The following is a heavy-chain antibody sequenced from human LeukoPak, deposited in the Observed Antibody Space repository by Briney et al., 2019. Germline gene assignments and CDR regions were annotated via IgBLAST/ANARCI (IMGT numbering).Heavy chain of an antibody. CDR1: GYTFTGYY. CDR2: INPNSGGT. J-gene: IGHJ5*02. V-gene: IGHV1-2*02. CDR3: AIAVAGRGAWFDP. Sequence: ASVRVSCKASGYTFTGYYMHWVRQAPGQGLEWMGWINPNSGGTNYAQKFQGRVTMTRDTSISTAYMELSRLRSDDTAVYYCAIAVAGRGAWFDPWGQGTLVTVSS. D-gene: IGHD6-19*01.